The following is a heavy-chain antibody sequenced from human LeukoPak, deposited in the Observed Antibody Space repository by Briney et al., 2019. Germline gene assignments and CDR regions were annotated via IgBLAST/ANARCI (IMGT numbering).Heavy chain of an antibody. D-gene: IGHD6-6*01. Sequence: ASVKVSRKASGYTFTGHYMHWARQAPGQGLEWMGRINPNSGGTNYAQKFQGRVTMTSDMSITTVYMELSRLTSDDTAVYYCARDNRLVPDNWGQGTLVTVSS. CDR2: INPNSGGT. CDR3: ARDNRLVPDN. V-gene: IGHV1-2*06. J-gene: IGHJ4*02. CDR1: GYTFTGHY.